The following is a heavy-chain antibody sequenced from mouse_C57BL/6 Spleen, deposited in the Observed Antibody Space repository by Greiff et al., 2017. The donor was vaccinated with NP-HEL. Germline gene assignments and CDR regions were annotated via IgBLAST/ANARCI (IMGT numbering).Heavy chain of an antibody. J-gene: IGHJ3*01. D-gene: IGHD6-1*01. CDR2: ISSGSSSI. V-gene: IGHV5-17*01. CDR1: GFTFSDYG. Sequence: EVQRVESGGGLVKPGGSLKLSCAASGFTFSDYGMHWVRQAPEKGLEWVAYISSGSSSIYYADTVQGRFTISRDNAKNTLFMQMTSLRSEDTAMYYWARPGGCSEAWFAYWGQGALVTVSA. CDR3: ARPGGCSEAWFAY.